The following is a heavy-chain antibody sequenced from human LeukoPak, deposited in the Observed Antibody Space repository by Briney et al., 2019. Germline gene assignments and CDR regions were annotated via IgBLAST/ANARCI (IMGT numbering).Heavy chain of an antibody. CDR2: IYATGNT. CDR1: GFSISNYY. D-gene: IGHD3-22*01. Sequence: PGGSLRLSCAASGFSISNYYMFWARQAPGKGLEWVSVIYATGNTYYANSVKGRLTISRDNSENTLYLQMNSLRVGDTAVYYCARHSDSPNYPDTDSFDLWGQGTTVTVSS. V-gene: IGHV3-53*01. J-gene: IGHJ3*01. CDR3: ARHSDSPNYPDTDSFDL.